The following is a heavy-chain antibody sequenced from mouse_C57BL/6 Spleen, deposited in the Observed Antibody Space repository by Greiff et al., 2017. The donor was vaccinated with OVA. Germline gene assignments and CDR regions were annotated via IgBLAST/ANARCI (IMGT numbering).Heavy chain of an antibody. J-gene: IGHJ4*01. V-gene: IGHV1-42*01. CDR3: ASGDYDDGYYAMDY. CDR2: INPSTGGT. D-gene: IGHD2-4*01. Sequence: VQLQQSGPELVKPGASVKISCKASGYSFTGYYMNWVKQSPEKSLEWIGEINPSTGGTTYNQKFKAKATLTVDKSSSTAYMQLKSLTSEDSAVYYCASGDYDDGYYAMDYWGQGTSVTVSS. CDR1: GYSFTGYY.